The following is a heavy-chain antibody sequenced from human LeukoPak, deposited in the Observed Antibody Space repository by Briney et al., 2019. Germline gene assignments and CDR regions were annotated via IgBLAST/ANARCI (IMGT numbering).Heavy chain of an antibody. D-gene: IGHD3-10*01. CDR1: GFTFSSYA. CDR2: ISGSGGST. V-gene: IGHV3-23*01. Sequence: PGGSLRLSCAASGFTFSSYAMSWVRQAPGKGLEWVSAISGSGGSTYYADSVKGRFTISRDNSKTTLYLQMNSLRAEDTAVYYCAKVTRGVISPGFDYWGQGTLVTVSS. CDR3: AKVTRGVISPGFDY. J-gene: IGHJ4*02.